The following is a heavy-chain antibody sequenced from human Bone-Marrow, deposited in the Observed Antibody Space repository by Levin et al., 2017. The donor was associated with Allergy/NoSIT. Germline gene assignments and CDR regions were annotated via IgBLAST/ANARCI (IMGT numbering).Heavy chain of an antibody. CDR2: IFYSGQT. J-gene: IGHJ4*02. CDR1: GASISRSSYS. V-gene: IGHV4-39*01. D-gene: IGHD2-8*01. Sequence: PSETLSLTCTVSGASISRSSYSWGWIRQSPGKGLEWIGNIFYSGQTQYNPSLKTRVTVSADTSKNQFSLKLNSVTAADTALYYCARVNNFDANGYRSLLHWGRGTLVTVSS. CDR3: ARVNNFDANGYRSLLH.